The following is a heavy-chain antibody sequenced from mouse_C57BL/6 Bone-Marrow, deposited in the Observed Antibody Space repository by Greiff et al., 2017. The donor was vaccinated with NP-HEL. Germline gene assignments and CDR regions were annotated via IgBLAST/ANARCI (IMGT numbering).Heavy chain of an antibody. CDR2: IYPGGGYT. D-gene: IGHD2-1*01. Sequence: QVQLQQSGAELVRPGTSVKMSCKASGYTFTNYWIGWAKQRPEHGLEWIGDIYPGGGYTNYNEKFKGKATLTADKSSSTAYMQFSSLTSEDSAIYYCASYYGNYDAMDYWGQGTSVTVSA. CDR1: GYTFTNYW. J-gene: IGHJ4*01. CDR3: ASYYGNYDAMDY. V-gene: IGHV1-63*01.